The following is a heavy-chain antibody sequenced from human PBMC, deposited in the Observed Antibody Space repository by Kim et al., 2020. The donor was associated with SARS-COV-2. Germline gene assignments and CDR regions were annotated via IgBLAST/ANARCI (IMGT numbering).Heavy chain of an antibody. CDR3: AKDSFCGGDCPLPHYFDY. CDR1: GFTFSSYA. D-gene: IGHD2-21*02. V-gene: IGHV3-23*01. J-gene: IGHJ4*02. Sequence: GGSLRLSCAASGFTFSSYAMSWVRQAPGKGLEWVSAISGSGGSTYYADSVKGRFTISRDNSKNTLYLQMNSLRAEDTAVYYCAKDSFCGGDCPLPHYFDYWGQGTLVTVSS. CDR2: ISGSGGST.